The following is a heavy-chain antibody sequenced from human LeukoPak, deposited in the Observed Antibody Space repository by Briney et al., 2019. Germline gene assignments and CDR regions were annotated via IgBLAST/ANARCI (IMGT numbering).Heavy chain of an antibody. Sequence: SETLSLTCTVSGGSISSYYWSWIRQPPGKGLEWIGYIYYSGSTNYNPSLKGRVTISVDTSKNQFSLKLSSVTAADTAVYYCARGSRLPDYWGQGTLVTVSS. D-gene: IGHD5/OR15-5a*01. J-gene: IGHJ4*02. CDR1: GGSISSYY. V-gene: IGHV4-59*12. CDR3: ARGSRLPDY. CDR2: IYYSGST.